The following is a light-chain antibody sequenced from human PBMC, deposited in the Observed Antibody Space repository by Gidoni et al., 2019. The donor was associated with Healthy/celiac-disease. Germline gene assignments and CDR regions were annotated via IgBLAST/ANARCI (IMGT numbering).Light chain of an antibody. CDR3: AAWDDSLSGQM. J-gene: IGLJ3*02. CDR1: SSNIVSNY. Sequence: QSVLPQPPSESGSHGQRVPISCSGSSSNIVSNYVYWYQQLPGTAPKLLIYSNHQRPSGVPDRCSGSKSGTSASLAISWLRSEDEADYYCAAWDDSLSGQMFGGGTKLTVL. V-gene: IGLV1-47*02. CDR2: SNH.